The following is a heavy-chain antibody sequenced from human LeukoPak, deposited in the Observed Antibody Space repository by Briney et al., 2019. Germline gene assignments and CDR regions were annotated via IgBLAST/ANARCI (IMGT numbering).Heavy chain of an antibody. D-gene: IGHD3-3*01. V-gene: IGHV4-39*07. CDR2: IYYSGST. J-gene: IGHJ4*02. CDR3: ARVAEYYDFWSGFSFDY. CDR1: GGSISSSSYY. Sequence: SETLSLTCTVSGGSISSSSYYWGWIRQPPGKGLEWIGSIYYSGSTYYNPSLKSRVTISVDTSKNQFSLKLSSVTAADTAVYYCARVAEYYDFWSGFSFDYWGQGTLVTVSS.